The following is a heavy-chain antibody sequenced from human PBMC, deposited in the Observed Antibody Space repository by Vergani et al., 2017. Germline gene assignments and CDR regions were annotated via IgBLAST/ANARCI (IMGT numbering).Heavy chain of an antibody. V-gene: IGHV4-39*01. CDR3: ARHLAYCGGDCYPYYYGMDV. CDR1: GGSISSSSYY. J-gene: IGHJ6*02. CDR2: IYYSGST. Sequence: QVQLRQWGAGLVKPSETLSLTCTVSGGSISSSSYYWGWIRQPPGKGLEWIGSIYYSGSTYYNPSLKSRVTISVDTSKNQFSLKLSSVTAADTAVYYCARHLAYCGGDCYPYYYGMDVWGQGTTVTVSS. D-gene: IGHD2-21*02.